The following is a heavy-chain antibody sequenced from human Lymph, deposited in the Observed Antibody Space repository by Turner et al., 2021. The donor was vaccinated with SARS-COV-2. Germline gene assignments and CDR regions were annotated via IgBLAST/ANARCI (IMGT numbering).Heavy chain of an antibody. CDR3: ANLYPTVSWEFPYGMDV. Sequence: EVQLLESGGGLVQPGGSLRRSCAASGFTFNNYAMSWVPQAPGKGLEWVSTISGSGGSTYYADSVKGRFIISRDNSKNTLYLQMNSLRAEDTAVYYCANLYPTVSWEFPYGMDVWGQGTTVTVSS. CDR1: GFTFNNYA. V-gene: IGHV3-23*01. J-gene: IGHJ6*02. D-gene: IGHD3-16*01. CDR2: ISGSGGST.